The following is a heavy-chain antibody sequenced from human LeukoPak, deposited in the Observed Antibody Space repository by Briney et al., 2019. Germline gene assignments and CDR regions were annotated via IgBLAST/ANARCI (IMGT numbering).Heavy chain of an antibody. V-gene: IGHV3-48*04. CDR2: ISSSSSTI. Sequence: PGGSLRLSCAASGFTFSSYSMNWVRQAPGKGLEWVSYISSSSSTIYYADSVKGRFTISRDNAKNSLYLQMNSLRAEDTAVHYCARVRGFGDDYMDVWGKGTTVTVSS. J-gene: IGHJ6*03. CDR1: GFTFSSYS. D-gene: IGHD3-10*01. CDR3: ARVRGFGDDYMDV.